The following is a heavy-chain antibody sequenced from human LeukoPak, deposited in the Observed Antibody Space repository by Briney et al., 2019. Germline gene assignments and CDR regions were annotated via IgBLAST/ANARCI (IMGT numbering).Heavy chain of an antibody. J-gene: IGHJ3*02. D-gene: IGHD3-16*02. V-gene: IGHV4-61*02. CDR2: IYTSRST. CDR3: ARGFRFPYAFDI. CDR1: IGSISSCCYY. Sequence: PSETLSLTCSVCIGSISSCCYYWSWIRQPAGKGVEWIGRIYTSRSTNYNPSLKSRVYMSVDTSKNQFSLKLSSVTAADTAVYYCARGFRFPYAFDIWGQGTMVTVSS.